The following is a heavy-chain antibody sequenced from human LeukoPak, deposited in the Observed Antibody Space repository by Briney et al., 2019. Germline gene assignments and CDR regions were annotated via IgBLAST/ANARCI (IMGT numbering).Heavy chain of an antibody. V-gene: IGHV3-23*01. D-gene: IGHD3-22*01. J-gene: IGHJ4*02. CDR2: ISATGKKT. Sequence: PGGSLRLSCAGSGFSFNIYVINWIRQAPGKGLEWVSLISATGKKTYYADSVKGRFTVSRDNSKRTVFLEMNSLRAEDTAVYYCAKGSTMIVVVPYYFDYWGQGTLVTVSS. CDR3: AKGSTMIVVVPYYFDY. CDR1: GFSFNIYV.